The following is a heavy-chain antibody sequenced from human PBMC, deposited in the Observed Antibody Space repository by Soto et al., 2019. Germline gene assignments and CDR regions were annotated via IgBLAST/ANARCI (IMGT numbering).Heavy chain of an antibody. CDR1: GFTFSSYG. V-gene: IGHV3-30*18. D-gene: IGHD6-6*01. CDR2: ISYDGSNK. J-gene: IGHJ6*02. Sequence: GGSLRLSCAASGFTFSSYGMHWVRQAPGKGLEWVAVISYDGSNKYYADSVKGRFTISRDNSKNTLYLQMNSLRAEDTAVYYCAKGSYGYSSSSGPDPVRRGRPDNYYYYGMDVWGQGTTVTVSS. CDR3: AKGSYGYSSSSGPDPVRRGRPDNYYYYGMDV.